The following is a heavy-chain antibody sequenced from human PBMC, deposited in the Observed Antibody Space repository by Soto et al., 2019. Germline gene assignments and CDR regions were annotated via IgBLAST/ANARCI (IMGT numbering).Heavy chain of an antibody. CDR2: IKQDGSEK. CDR3: ARQLRTKLKTCYVEL. Sequence: EVQLVESGGGLVQPGGSLRLSCAASGFTFSSYWMSWVRQAPGKGLEWVANIKQDGSEKYYVDSVKGRFTISRDNAKNSLYLQMNSLRAEDTAVYYCARQLRTKLKTCYVELWGRGTLVTVSS. V-gene: IGHV3-7*01. J-gene: IGHJ2*01. D-gene: IGHD4-17*01. CDR1: GFTFSSYW.